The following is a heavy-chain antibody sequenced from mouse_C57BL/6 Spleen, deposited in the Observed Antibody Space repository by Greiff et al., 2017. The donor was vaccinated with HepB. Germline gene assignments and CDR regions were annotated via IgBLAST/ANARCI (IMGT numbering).Heavy chain of an antibody. CDR1: GFTFSSYA. CDR2: ISDGGSYT. D-gene: IGHD3-2*02. CDR3: ARDRETAQATGFAY. V-gene: IGHV5-4*01. Sequence: EVMLVESGGGLVKPGGSLKLSCAASGFTFSSYAMSWVRQTPEKRLEWVATISDGGSYTYYPDNVKGRFTISRDNAKNNLYLQMSHLKSEDTAMYYCARDRETAQATGFAYWGQGTLVTVSA. J-gene: IGHJ3*01.